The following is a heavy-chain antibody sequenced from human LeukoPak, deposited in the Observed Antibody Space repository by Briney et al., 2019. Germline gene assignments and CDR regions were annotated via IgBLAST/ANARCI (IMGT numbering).Heavy chain of an antibody. J-gene: IGHJ4*02. CDR1: GFTFSSYG. CDR2: IWYDGSNK. V-gene: IGHV3-33*01. CDR3: AAPVVFPWGLLIY. Sequence: PGGALRLSCAASGFTFSSYGMHWVRQAPGKGLEWVAVIWYDGSNKCYADSVKGRFTISRDNSKNTLYLQMNSLRAEDTAVYYCAAPVVFPWGLLIYWGQGALVTVSS. D-gene: IGHD2-8*01.